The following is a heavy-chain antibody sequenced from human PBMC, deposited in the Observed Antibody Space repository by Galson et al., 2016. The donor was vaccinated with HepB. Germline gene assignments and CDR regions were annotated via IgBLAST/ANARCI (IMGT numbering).Heavy chain of an antibody. J-gene: IGHJ4*02. CDR3: ARRNDYCPPVGCSVDY. V-gene: IGHV3-30*03. CDR2: DSMDGRRK. D-gene: IGHD3-10*02. CDR1: GFTFNGYG. Sequence: SLRLSCAASGFTFNGYGMHWVRQAPGKGLEWVAADSMDGRRKFYADSMKGRFAISRDNFNSILFLQMTSLTEDDTAVYYCARRNDYCPPVGCSVDYWGQGTLVSVSS.